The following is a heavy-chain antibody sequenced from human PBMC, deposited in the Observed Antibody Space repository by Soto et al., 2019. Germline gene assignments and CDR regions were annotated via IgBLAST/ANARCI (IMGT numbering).Heavy chain of an antibody. V-gene: IGHV4-59*01. CDR3: ARGVIPHYYASGSYEYFDY. D-gene: IGHD3-10*01. CDR1: GDSISSYY. Sequence: SETLSLTCTVSGDSISSYYWTWIRQPPGKGLEWIGHMYYSGSTNYSPSLKSRATISVGTSKNQFSLKLSSVTAADTAVYYCARGVIPHYYASGSYEYFDYWGQGTLVTVSS. CDR2: MYYSGST. J-gene: IGHJ4*02.